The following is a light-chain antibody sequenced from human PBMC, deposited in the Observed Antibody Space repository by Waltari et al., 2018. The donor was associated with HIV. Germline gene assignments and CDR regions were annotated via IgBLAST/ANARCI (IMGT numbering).Light chain of an antibody. V-gene: IGKV3-20*01. Sequence: EIVLTQSPGTLSLSPGERATLACRASQSVGSSYLAWYQQKPGQAPRLLIYGASSRATGIPDRFSGSGSGTDSTLTISGLEPEDFAVYYCQQYGSSRSTFGQGTRLEIK. J-gene: IGKJ5*01. CDR1: QSVGSSY. CDR3: QQYGSSRST. CDR2: GAS.